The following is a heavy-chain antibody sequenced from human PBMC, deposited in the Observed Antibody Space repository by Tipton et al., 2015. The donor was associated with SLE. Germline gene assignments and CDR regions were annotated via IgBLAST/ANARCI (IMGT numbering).Heavy chain of an antibody. Sequence: TLSLTCTVSGGSISSYYWSWIRQPPGKGLEWIGYIYYSGSTNYNPSLKSRVTISVDTSKNQFSLKLSPVTAADTAVYYCARSAKDYDSSGFAYYYYYYYMDVWGKGTSVAVSS. CDR3: ARSAKDYDSSGFAYYYYYYYMDV. CDR2: IYYSGST. CDR1: GGSISSYY. D-gene: IGHD3-22*01. J-gene: IGHJ6*03. V-gene: IGHV4-59*08.